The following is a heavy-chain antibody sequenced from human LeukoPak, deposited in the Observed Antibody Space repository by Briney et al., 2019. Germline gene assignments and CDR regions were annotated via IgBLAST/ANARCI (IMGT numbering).Heavy chain of an antibody. D-gene: IGHD3-10*01. J-gene: IGHJ5*02. CDR1: GGSISSGSYY. CDR2: IYTSGST. Sequence: PSQTLSLTCTVSGGSISSGSYYWRWIRQPAGKGLEWIGRIYTSGSTNYNPSLKSRVTISVDTSKNQFSLKLSSVTAADTAVYYCATSYYGSGSYWFPFDPWGQGTLVTVSS. CDR3: ATSYYGSGSYWFPFDP. V-gene: IGHV4-61*02.